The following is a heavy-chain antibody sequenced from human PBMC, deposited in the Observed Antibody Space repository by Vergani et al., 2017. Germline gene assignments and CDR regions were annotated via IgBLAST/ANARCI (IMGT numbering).Heavy chain of an antibody. V-gene: IGHV3-74*03. CDR3: ARGKDCGGXSCNGSPYYGLDL. D-gene: IGHD2-21*01. CDR2: IKSDGSIT. Sequence: DVHLAESGGGFFQPGGSLRLSCSASGFSFNSYWMHWVRQVPGKGLLWVSRIKSDGSITAYADSVKGRFTISRDNAQNTLYLQMNSLRVEDTGVYYCARGKDCGGXSCNGSPYYGLDLWGQGTTVTVSS. CDR1: GFSFNSYW. J-gene: IGHJ6*02.